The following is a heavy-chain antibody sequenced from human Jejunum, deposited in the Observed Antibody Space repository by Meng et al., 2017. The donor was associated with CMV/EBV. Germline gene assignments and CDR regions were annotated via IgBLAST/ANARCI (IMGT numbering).Heavy chain of an antibody. CDR2: ISLTGRST. V-gene: IGHV3-23*01. J-gene: IGHJ4*02. CDR3: ARPGYSGSYWYYFDY. D-gene: IGHD1-26*01. Sequence: GFGFSTYAMSWVRQVPGKGLEWVSAISLTGRSTSYIDSVMGRFTISRDNAKNSLYLQMNSLRAEDTAVYYCARPGYSGSYWYYFDYWGQGTLVTVSS. CDR1: GFGFSTYA.